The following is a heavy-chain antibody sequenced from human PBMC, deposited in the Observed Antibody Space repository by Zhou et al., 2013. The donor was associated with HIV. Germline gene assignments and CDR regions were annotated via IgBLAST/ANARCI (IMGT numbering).Heavy chain of an antibody. CDR2: INPSTSHT. CDR3: ARRGTWGDRFNVIRGGLDV. D-gene: IGHD1-1*01. J-gene: IGHJ6*02. CDR1: GYTLTTSD. V-gene: IGHV1-8*01. Sequence: QVQLVQSGPEVKKPGASVKVSCKASGYTLTTSDLHWVRQASGQGLEWMGWINPSTSHTTYAQNFQGRVTMTRNISINTAYMELNSLRSEDTAVYYCARRGTWGDRFNVIRGGLDVWGQGTTVTVSS.